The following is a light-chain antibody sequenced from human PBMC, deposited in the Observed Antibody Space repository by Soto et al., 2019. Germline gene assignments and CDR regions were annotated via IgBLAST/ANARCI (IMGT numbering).Light chain of an antibody. Sequence: DIQMTQSPSSLSTSVGDRVIITCRASQSIFTDLNWYQQKPGQAPKLLIYSASSFHSGVPSRFSGSGSGTEFTLTISSLQPEDFATYYCQQSHSMPVTFGGGTKVEIK. CDR1: QSIFTD. CDR2: SAS. CDR3: QQSHSMPVT. J-gene: IGKJ4*01. V-gene: IGKV1-39*01.